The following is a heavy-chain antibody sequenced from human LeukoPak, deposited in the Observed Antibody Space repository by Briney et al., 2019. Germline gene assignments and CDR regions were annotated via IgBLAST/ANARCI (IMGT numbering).Heavy chain of an antibody. CDR2: INHSGST. J-gene: IGHJ6*03. V-gene: IGHV4-39*07. Sequence: SETLSLTCAVSGGSISSNSYYWSWIRQPPGKGLEWIGDINHSGSTNYNPSLKSRVTISVDTSKNQFSLKLSSVTAADTAVYYCARRGLYYYDSSGYYPYYYYYMDVWGKGTTVTISS. CDR3: ARRGLYYYDSSGYYPYYYYYMDV. D-gene: IGHD3-22*01. CDR1: GGSISSNSYY.